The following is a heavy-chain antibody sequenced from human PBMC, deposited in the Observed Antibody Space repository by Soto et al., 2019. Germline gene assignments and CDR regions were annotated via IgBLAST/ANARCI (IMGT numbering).Heavy chain of an antibody. CDR3: ARDYDILTGTNAFDI. Sequence: EVQLVESGGGLVQPGGSLRLSCAASGFTFSSYSMNWVRQAPGKGLEWVSSISSSSSYIYYADSVKGRFTISRDNAKNSLYLQMNSLRAEDTAVYYCARDYDILTGTNAFDIWGQGTMVTVSS. CDR2: ISSSSSYI. D-gene: IGHD3-9*01. V-gene: IGHV3-21*01. J-gene: IGHJ3*02. CDR1: GFTFSSYS.